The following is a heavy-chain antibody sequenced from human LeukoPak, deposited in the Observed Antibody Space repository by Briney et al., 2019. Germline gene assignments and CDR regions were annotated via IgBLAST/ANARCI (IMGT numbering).Heavy chain of an antibody. D-gene: IGHD2-8*01. CDR1: GYSFTCYW. CDR3: ARPAEGYCTNGVCPPPDY. V-gene: IGHV5-51*01. J-gene: IGHJ4*02. Sequence: GESLKISCKGSGYSFTCYWIGWVRQLPGKGLKWMGIIYPGDSDTRYSPSFQGQVTISADKSISTAYLQWSSLKASDTAMYYCARPAEGYCTNGVCPPPDYWGQGTLVTVSS. CDR2: IYPGDSDT.